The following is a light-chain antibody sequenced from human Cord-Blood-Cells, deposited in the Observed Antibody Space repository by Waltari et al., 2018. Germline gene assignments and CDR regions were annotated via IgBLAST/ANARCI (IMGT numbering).Light chain of an antibody. CDR3: QQYGSSPLIT. CDR2: GAS. Sequence: EIVLTQSPGTLSLSPGERDTLSCRASPSVSSSYLAWYQQNSGQAPRLLIHGASSRATGIPDSFSGSGSGTDFTLTISRLEPEDFAVYYCQQYGSSPLITFGQGTRLEIK. CDR1: PSVSSSY. J-gene: IGKJ5*01. V-gene: IGKV3-20*01.